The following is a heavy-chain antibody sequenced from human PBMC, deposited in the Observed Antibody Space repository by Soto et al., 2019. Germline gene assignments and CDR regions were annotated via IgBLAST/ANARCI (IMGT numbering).Heavy chain of an antibody. D-gene: IGHD6-6*01. CDR1: GDSIRSGGYY. CDR3: ARGPIVAAGPHGFGP. Sequence: PSGTLWLTCTVSGDSIRSGGYYWTWIRQHPGKGLEWIGNIFYSGSTYYNPSIRSRVTISVDTSKNPFSLRLSSVTAADTAMFYCARGPIVAAGPHGFGPWGQGTQVTVSS. CDR2: IFYSGST. J-gene: IGHJ5*02. V-gene: IGHV4-31*03.